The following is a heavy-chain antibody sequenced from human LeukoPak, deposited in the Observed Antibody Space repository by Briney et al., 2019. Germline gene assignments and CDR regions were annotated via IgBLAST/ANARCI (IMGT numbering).Heavy chain of an antibody. CDR2: IDYSGST. Sequence: SETLSLTCTVSGGSIISTTYYWGWIRQPPGEGLEWIGSIDYSGSTYYNPSLKSRVTISVDPSKNPFSLNLSSVTAADTAVYSCARASGSSWYERRLHAYYYYMDVWGKGTTVTVSS. CDR1: GGSIISTTYY. D-gene: IGHD6-13*01. V-gene: IGHV4-39*07. J-gene: IGHJ6*03. CDR3: ARASGSSWYERRLHAYYYYMDV.